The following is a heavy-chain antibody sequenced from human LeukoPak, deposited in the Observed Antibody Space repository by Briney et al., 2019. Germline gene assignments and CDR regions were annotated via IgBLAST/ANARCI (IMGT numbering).Heavy chain of an antibody. Sequence: SETLSLTCTVSGYSISSGYYWGWIRPPPGKGLECIGNIYHSGSTYYNPSLKSRVTISVDTSKNQFSLKLSSVTAADTAVFCCARGTQQWPFYYFDYWGQGTLVTVSS. CDR3: ARGTQQWPFYYFDY. V-gene: IGHV4-38-2*02. D-gene: IGHD6-19*01. J-gene: IGHJ4*02. CDR1: GYSISSGYY. CDR2: IYHSGST.